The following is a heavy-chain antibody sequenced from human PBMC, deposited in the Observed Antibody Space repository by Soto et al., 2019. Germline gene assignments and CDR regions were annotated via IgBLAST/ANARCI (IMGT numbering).Heavy chain of an antibody. D-gene: IGHD2-21*02. J-gene: IGHJ4*02. CDR3: AKGCGGDCYSGVQY. CDR1: GFTVSSSA. V-gene: IGHV3-23*01. Sequence: EVQLLESGRGLVQPGGSLRLSCAASGFTVSSSAMSWVRQAPGKGLEWVSSISNSGGRTYYADSVKGRFTISRDNSKNTLYLQMNSLQAEDTAVYYCAKGCGGDCYSGVQYWGQGTLVTVSS. CDR2: ISNSGGRT.